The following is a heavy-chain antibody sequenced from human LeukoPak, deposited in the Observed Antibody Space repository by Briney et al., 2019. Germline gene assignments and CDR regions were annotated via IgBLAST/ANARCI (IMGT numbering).Heavy chain of an antibody. CDR2: IKHDGSEK. CDR1: GFTFSSYW. CDR3: AKDVYYYDSSGTHRWFDP. Sequence: GGSLRLSCAASGFTFSSYWMSWVRQAPGKGLEWVANIKHDGSEKYYVDSVKGRFTISRDNAKNSLYLQMNSLRAEDTAVYYCAKDVYYYDSSGTHRWFDPWGQGTLVTVSS. D-gene: IGHD3-22*01. J-gene: IGHJ5*02. V-gene: IGHV3-7*01.